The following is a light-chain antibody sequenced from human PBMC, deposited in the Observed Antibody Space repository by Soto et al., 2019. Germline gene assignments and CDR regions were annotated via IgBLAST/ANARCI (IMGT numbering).Light chain of an antibody. CDR1: QSVSSSY. V-gene: IGKV3-20*01. CDR3: QQYGSAPKTYT. J-gene: IGKJ2*01. Sequence: EMVLTQSPGTLSLSPGERATLSCRASQSVSSSYLAWYQQKPGQAPRLLIYGASSRATGIPDRFSGSGSGTDFTLTISSLEPEDFAVYYWQQYGSAPKTYTFGQGTKLEIK. CDR2: GAS.